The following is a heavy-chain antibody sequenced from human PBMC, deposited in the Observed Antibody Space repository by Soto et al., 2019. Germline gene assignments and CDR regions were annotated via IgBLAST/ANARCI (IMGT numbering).Heavy chain of an antibody. CDR1: GYSFTSYW. D-gene: IGHD3-3*01. CDR3: ARSPYATTIFGVDKGGYYYYYGMDV. Sequence: GESLKISCKGSGYSFTSYWISWVRQMPGKGLEWMGRIDPSDSYTNYSPSFQGHVTISADKSISTAYLQWSSLKASDTAMYYCARSPYATTIFGVDKGGYYYYYGMDVWGQGTTVTVSS. J-gene: IGHJ6*02. CDR2: IDPSDSYT. V-gene: IGHV5-10-1*01.